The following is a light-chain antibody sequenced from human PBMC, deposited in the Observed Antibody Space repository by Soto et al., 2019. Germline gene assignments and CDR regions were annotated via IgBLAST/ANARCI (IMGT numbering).Light chain of an antibody. CDR2: WAS. CDR3: QQYYTTPRT. J-gene: IGKJ1*01. V-gene: IGKV4-1*01. CDR1: QSVLYTSNNKNY. Sequence: DIMMTQSPDSLAVSLGERATINCKSSQSVLYTSNNKNYLAWYQQKPGHPPKVLIYWASTRESGVPDRFSGSGSGTDFTLTISSLQAEDVAVYYCQQYYTTPRTFGQGTKVEIK.